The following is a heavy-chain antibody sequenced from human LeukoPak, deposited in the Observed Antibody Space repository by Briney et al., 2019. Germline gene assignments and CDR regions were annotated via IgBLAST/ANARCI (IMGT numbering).Heavy chain of an antibody. CDR2: ISYDGSYK. J-gene: IGHJ4*02. D-gene: IGHD1-26*01. CDR1: GFTFSSYG. V-gene: IGHV3-30*18. Sequence: GGSLRLSCAASGFTFSSYGMHWVRQAPGKGLEWVAVISYDGSYKYYTDSVKGRFTISRDNSKNTLYLQMNSLRAEDMAVYHCAKDRGVGSTLDYWGQGTLVIVSS. CDR3: AKDRGVGSTLDY.